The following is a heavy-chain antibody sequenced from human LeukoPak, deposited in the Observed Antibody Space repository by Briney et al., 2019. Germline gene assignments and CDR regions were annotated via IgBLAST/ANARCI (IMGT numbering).Heavy chain of an antibody. CDR2: INSDGSST. CDR1: GFTFSSYW. CDR3: AREAMIGYYFDY. Sequence: GGSLRLSCAASGFTFSSYWMHWVRQAPGKGLVWVSRINSDGSSTSYADSVKGRFTISRDNAKNTLYLQMNSQRAEDTAVYYCAREAMIGYYFDYWGQGTLVTVSS. D-gene: IGHD3-22*01. J-gene: IGHJ4*02. V-gene: IGHV3-74*01.